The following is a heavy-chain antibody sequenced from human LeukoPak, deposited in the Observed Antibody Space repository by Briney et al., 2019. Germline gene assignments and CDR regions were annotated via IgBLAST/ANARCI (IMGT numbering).Heavy chain of an antibody. CDR3: ARERSGSEIFARSFDI. J-gene: IGHJ3*02. D-gene: IGHD3-3*01. CDR2: IYHSGST. V-gene: IGHV4-38-2*02. Sequence: PAETLSLTCTVSSYSISSGYYWGWIRQPPGKGLEWIGSIYHSGSTNYNPSLKSRITISVDMSKNQFSLKLSSVTAADTAVYYCARERSGSEIFARSFDIWGQGTMVTVSS. CDR1: SYSISSGYY.